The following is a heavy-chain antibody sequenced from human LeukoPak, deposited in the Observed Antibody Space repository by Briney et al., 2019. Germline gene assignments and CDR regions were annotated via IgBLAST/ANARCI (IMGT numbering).Heavy chain of an antibody. CDR1: GGSISSSSYY. Sequence: SSETLTLTCTVSGGSISSSSYYWGWIRQPPGKGLEWIGSIYYSGSTYYNPSLKSRVTISVDTSKNQFSLKLSSVTAADTAVYYCASFMTTVTYYFDYWGQGTLVTVSS. CDR3: ASFMTTVTYYFDY. D-gene: IGHD4-17*01. J-gene: IGHJ4*02. V-gene: IGHV4-39*01. CDR2: IYYSGST.